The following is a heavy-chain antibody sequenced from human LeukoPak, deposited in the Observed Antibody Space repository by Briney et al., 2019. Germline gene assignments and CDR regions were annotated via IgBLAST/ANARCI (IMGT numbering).Heavy chain of an antibody. J-gene: IGHJ6*02. Sequence: ASVKVSCKASGYTFTSYDINWVRQATGQGLEWMGWMNPNSGNTGYAQKFQGRVTMTRNTSISTAYMELSSLRSEDTAVYYCARGPILYCSSTSCYLGRYYYYCYGMDVWGQGTTVTVSS. V-gene: IGHV1-8*01. CDR2: MNPNSGNT. D-gene: IGHD2-2*01. CDR1: GYTFTSYD. CDR3: ARGPILYCSSTSCYLGRYYYYCYGMDV.